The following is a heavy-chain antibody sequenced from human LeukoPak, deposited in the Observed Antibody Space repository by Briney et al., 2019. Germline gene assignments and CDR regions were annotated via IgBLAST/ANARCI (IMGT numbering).Heavy chain of an antibody. J-gene: IGHJ4*02. V-gene: IGHV3-30*18. CDR2: LSYDGSNS. Sequence: GGSLRLSCAASGFTFSSYGMHWVRQTPGKGLEWVAVLSYDGSNSYYADSVKGRFTISRDNSKNTLYLQMNSLRPEDTAVYYCAKDASTVTLHADYWGQGTLVTVSS. D-gene: IGHD4-17*01. CDR3: AKDASTVTLHADY. CDR1: GFTFSSYG.